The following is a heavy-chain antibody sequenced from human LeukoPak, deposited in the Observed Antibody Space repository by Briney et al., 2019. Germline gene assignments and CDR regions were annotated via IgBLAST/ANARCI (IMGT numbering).Heavy chain of an antibody. Sequence: GGSLRLSCAASGFTFSSYAMHWVRQAPGKGLGWVAVISYDGSNKYYADSVKGRFTISRDNSKNTLYLQMNSLRAEDTAVYYCARENSGIVVVPAAVDYWGQGTLVTVSS. J-gene: IGHJ4*02. CDR3: ARENSGIVVVPAAVDY. D-gene: IGHD2-2*01. CDR1: GFTFSSYA. CDR2: ISYDGSNK. V-gene: IGHV3-30*04.